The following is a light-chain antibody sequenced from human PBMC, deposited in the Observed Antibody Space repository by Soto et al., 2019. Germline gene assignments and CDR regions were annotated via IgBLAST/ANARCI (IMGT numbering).Light chain of an antibody. J-gene: IGKJ2*01. CDR2: GAS. CDR3: QQDGSSPHT. V-gene: IGKV3-20*01. Sequence: EIVLTQSPGTLSLSPGERATLSCRASQSVSSSYLAWYQQKPGQAPRLLIYGASSRATGIPGRFSGSGSGTDFTLTISRLEPEDFAVYYCQQDGSSPHTFGQGTKREIK. CDR1: QSVSSSY.